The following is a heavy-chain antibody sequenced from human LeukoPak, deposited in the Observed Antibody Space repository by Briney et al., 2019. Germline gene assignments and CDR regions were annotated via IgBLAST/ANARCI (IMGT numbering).Heavy chain of an antibody. CDR1: GYTFTGYY. V-gene: IGHV1-8*02. D-gene: IGHD1-26*01. Sequence: ASVKVSCKASGYTFTGYYMHWVRQATGQGLEWMGWMNPNSGNTGYAQKFQGRVTMTRNTSISTAYMELSSLRSEDTAVYYCARVAQRGSYYLGYWGQGTLVTVSS. CDR2: MNPNSGNT. CDR3: ARVAQRGSYYLGY. J-gene: IGHJ4*02.